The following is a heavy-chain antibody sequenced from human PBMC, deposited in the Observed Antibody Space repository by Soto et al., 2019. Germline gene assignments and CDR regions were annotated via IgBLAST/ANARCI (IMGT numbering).Heavy chain of an antibody. CDR2: ISGSGFKK. V-gene: IGHV3-23*01. Sequence: GGSLRLSCAASGFIFENFGMSWVRQAPGKGLEWISSISGSGFKKYYADSVKGRFTISRDTSKSTVYLELNNLSAEDTAVYHCAKNQGVELVPLATVDWFDPWCQGSVVTVSS. J-gene: IGHJ5*02. CDR1: GFIFENFG. CDR3: AKNQGVELVPLATVDWFDP. D-gene: IGHD1-26*01.